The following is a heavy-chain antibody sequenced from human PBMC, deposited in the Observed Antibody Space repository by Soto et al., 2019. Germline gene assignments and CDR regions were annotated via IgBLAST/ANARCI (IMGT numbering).Heavy chain of an antibody. CDR3: AKGYCSGAICYRGYGMDV. J-gene: IGHJ6*02. CDR1: GFSFRNYG. CDR2: VSYGEITNK. D-gene: IGHD2-15*01. Sequence: QVQLVQSGGGVVQPGRSLRLSCVASGFSFRNYGMHWVRQAPGKGLEWVAVVSYGEITNKNYADSVKVRFTIARDNSENRRFLHIDSMRAEDTSVYYCAKGYCSGAICYRGYGMDVCGQGTTVTLAS. V-gene: IGHV3-30*18.